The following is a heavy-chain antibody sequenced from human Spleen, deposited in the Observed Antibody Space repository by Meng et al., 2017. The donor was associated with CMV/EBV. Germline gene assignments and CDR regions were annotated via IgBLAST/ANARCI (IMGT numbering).Heavy chain of an antibody. CDR3: LAVAEVTWDYYYGMDV. J-gene: IGHJ6*02. Sequence: GESLKISCEASGFIFFDFGMSWVRQAPGKGLEWVSSISSSSSYIYYADSVKGRFTISRDNAKNSLYLQMNSLRAEDTAVYYCLAVAEVTWDYYYGMDVWGQGTTVTVS. D-gene: IGHD6-19*01. V-gene: IGHV3-21*01. CDR1: GFIFFDFG. CDR2: ISSSSSYI.